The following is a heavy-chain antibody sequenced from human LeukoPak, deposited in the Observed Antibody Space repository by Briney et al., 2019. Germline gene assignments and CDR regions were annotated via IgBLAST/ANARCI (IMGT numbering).Heavy chain of an antibody. CDR1: GGSISGDS. CDR3: ARHGGSYTFDY. Sequence: SGTLSLTCTVPGGSISGDSGSWIRQPPGKGLEWIGFIYYSGGTNYNPSLKSRVTISVDTSTNQFSLKLNSVTAADTAVYYCARHGGSYTFDYWGQGTLVTVSS. J-gene: IGHJ4*02. V-gene: IGHV4-59*08. CDR2: IYYSGGT. D-gene: IGHD1-26*01.